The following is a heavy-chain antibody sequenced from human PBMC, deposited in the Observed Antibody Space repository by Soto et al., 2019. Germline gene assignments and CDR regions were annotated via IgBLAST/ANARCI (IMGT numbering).Heavy chain of an antibody. CDR2: FNPSVVST. CDR3: ARSSQTYYFDS. D-gene: IGHD6-6*01. Sequence: ASANVPVNASGYTFTSDFMHWVRQAPGQALEWMGVFNPSVVSTTYAQKFKGRVTMTRDTCTSGVYMDLSSLRSEDTAVYCCARSSQTYYFDSWG. J-gene: IGHJ4*01. V-gene: IGHV1-46*01. CDR1: GYTFTSDF.